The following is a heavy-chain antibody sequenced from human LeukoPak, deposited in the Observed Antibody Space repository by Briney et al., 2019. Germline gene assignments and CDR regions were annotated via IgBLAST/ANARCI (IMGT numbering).Heavy chain of an antibody. Sequence: PSETLSLTRAVYGGSFSGYYWSWIRQPPGKGLEWIGEINHSGSTNYNPSLKSRVTISVDTSKNQFSLKLSSVTAADTAVYYCARGHAEQVRDGYNLRHNWFDPWGQGTLVTVSS. CDR2: INHSGST. CDR1: GGSFSGYY. V-gene: IGHV4-34*01. J-gene: IGHJ5*02. D-gene: IGHD5-24*01. CDR3: ARGHAEQVRDGYNLRHNWFDP.